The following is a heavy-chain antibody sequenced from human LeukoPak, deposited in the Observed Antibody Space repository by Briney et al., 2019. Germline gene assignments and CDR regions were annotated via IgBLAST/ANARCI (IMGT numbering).Heavy chain of an antibody. CDR3: ARDRGGLPY. J-gene: IGHJ4*02. CDR2: IKPDGTEE. V-gene: IGHV3-7*04. Sequence: PGGSLRLSCAVSGFTFSNFWMTWVRQVPGKGLQWVANIKPDGTEEYYVASVKGRFTISRDNAKNSLYLQMNSLRVEDTAVYYGARDRGGLPYWGQGTLVTVSS. CDR1: GFTFSNFW. D-gene: IGHD5-18*01.